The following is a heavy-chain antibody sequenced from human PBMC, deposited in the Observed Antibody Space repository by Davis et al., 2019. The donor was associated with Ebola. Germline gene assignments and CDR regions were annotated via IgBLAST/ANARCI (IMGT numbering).Heavy chain of an antibody. J-gene: IGHJ6*02. CDR2: IKEDGSEK. V-gene: IGHV3-7*03. CDR3: ARGSRNMDV. Sequence: PGGSLRLPCAASGFTFRSPSFSWVRQAPGKGLEWVAKIKEDGSEKLEVDSVKGRFTIPRDNAKDSLYLQMNSLRAEDTAVYYCARGSRNMDVWGQGTTVTVSS. CDR1: GFTFRSPS.